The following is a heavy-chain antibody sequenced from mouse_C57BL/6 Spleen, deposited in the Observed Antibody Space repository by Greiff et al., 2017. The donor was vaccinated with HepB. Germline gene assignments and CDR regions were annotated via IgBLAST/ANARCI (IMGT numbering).Heavy chain of an antibody. V-gene: IGHV1-19*01. CDR2: INPYNGGT. J-gene: IGHJ4*01. CDR1: GYTFTDYY. D-gene: IGHD1-1*01. CDR3: ARERGIYYYGSSLRDAMDY. Sequence: EVQLQQSGPVLVKPGASVKMSCKASGYTFTDYYMNWVKQSHGKSLEWIGVINPYNGGTSYNQKFKGKATLTVDKSSSTAYMELNSLTSEDSAVYYCARERGIYYYGSSLRDAMDYWGQGTSVTVSS.